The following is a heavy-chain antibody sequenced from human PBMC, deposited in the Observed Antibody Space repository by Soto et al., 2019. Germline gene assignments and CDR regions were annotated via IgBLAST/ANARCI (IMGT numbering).Heavy chain of an antibody. D-gene: IGHD2-15*01. CDR1: GFTFSSDG. J-gene: IGHJ4*02. CDR2: INSDGSST. CDR3: VRTSLVVAAATREDY. V-gene: IGHV3-74*01. Sequence: EVQLVESGGGLVQPGGSLRLSCAASGFTFSSDGLHWVRQAPGKGLVWVSRINSDGSSTSDADSVKGPFTISSDNAKNTLYLQMNSLRAEDTAVYYCVRTSLVVAAATREDYWGQGTLVTVSS.